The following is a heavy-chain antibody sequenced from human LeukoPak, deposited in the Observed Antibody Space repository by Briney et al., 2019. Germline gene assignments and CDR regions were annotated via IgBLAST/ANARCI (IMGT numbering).Heavy chain of an antibody. J-gene: IGHJ3*02. CDR1: GGPIRCYY. D-gene: IGHD4-17*01. CDR3: ARDPRYGDILNDPFDI. CDR2: INYSGST. V-gene: IGHV4-59*01. Sequence: AETLSLTGSVCGGPIRCYYGSWVRQPPGKGPEWIGYINYSGSTKYNPSLKSRVTISVDTSKNQFSLKLSSVTAADTAVYFCARDPRYGDILNDPFDIWGQGTMVTVSS.